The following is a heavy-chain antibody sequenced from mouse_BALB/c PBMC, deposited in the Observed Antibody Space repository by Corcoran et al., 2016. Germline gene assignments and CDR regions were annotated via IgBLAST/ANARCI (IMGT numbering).Heavy chain of an antibody. J-gene: IGHJ4*01. CDR2: INPSTGYT. V-gene: IGHV1-7*01. CDR3: ARGQVRRGYYYAMDY. CDR1: GYTFTSYW. Sequence: QVQLQQSGAELAKPGASVKMSCKASGYTFTSYWMHWVKQRPGQGLEWIGYINPSTGYTEYNQKFKDKATLTADKSSSPAYMQLSSLTSEDSAVYYWARGQVRRGYYYAMDYWGQGTSVTVSS. D-gene: IGHD2-14*01.